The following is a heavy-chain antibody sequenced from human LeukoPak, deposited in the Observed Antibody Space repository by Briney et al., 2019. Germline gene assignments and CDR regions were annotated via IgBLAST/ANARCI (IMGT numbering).Heavy chain of an antibody. Sequence: GGSLRLSCAASGFTFSDYYMSWIRQAPGKGLEWVSYISSSGSTIYYADSVKGRFTISRDNSKNTLWLQMNSLRADDTAVYYCAKDYNNYFDPWGQGTLVTVSS. CDR1: GFTFSDYY. V-gene: IGHV3-11*01. CDR3: AKDYNNYFDP. J-gene: IGHJ5*02. CDR2: ISSSGSTI.